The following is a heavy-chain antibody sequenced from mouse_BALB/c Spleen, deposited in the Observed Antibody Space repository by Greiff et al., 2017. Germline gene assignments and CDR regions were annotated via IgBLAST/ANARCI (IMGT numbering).Heavy chain of an antibody. CDR2: IYPGDGDT. CDR1: GYTFTSYW. D-gene: IGHD2-10*02. CDR3: ARSKYGNYEDAMDY. J-gene: IGHJ4*01. V-gene: IGHV1-87*01. Sequence: QVQLQQSGAELARPGASVKLSCKASGYTFTSYWMQWVKQRPGQGLEWIGAIYPGDGDTRYTQKFKGKATLTADKSSSTAYMQLSSLASEDSAVYYCARSKYGNYEDAMDYWGQGTSVTVSS.